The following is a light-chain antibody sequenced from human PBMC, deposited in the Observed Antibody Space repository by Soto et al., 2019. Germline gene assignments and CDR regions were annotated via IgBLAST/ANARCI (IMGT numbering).Light chain of an antibody. V-gene: IGLV2-14*01. J-gene: IGLJ2*01. Sequence: QSALTQPASVSGSPGQSITISCTGTSSDVGAYNYVSWYQQHPGKAPKLMIYEVSNWPSGVSNRFSGSKSGNTASLTISGLQAEDEADYYCSSYTTTTFVIFGGGTKVTVL. CDR2: EVS. CDR3: SSYTTTTFVI. CDR1: SSDVGAYNY.